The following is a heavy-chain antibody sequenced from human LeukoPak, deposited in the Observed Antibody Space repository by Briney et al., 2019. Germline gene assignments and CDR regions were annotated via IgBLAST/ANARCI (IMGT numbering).Heavy chain of an antibody. CDR1: GYTFTSYY. J-gene: IGHJ4*02. CDR2: INPSGGST. Sequence: ASVKVSCKASGYTFTSYYMHWVRQAPGQGLEWMGIINPSGGSTSYAQKFQGRVTITRDMSTSTAYMELSSLRSEDTAVYYCAAVPRPYSSSWYGNRPGYFDYWGQGTLVTVSS. CDR3: AAVPRPYSSSWYGNRPGYFDY. D-gene: IGHD6-13*01. V-gene: IGHV1-46*01.